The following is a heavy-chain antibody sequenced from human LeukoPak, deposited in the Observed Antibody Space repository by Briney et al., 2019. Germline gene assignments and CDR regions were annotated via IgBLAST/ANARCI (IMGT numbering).Heavy chain of an antibody. J-gene: IGHJ6*03. CDR2: IYYSGTT. CDR1: GGSIISGSYSYYY. V-gene: IGHV4-39*07. CDR3: ARPTPRFAYSYGPSRTTSYMDV. D-gene: IGHD5-18*01. Sequence: PSETLSLTCTVSGGSIISGSYSYYYWGWIRQPPGKGLEWIGSIYYSGTTYYNPSLKSRVTISVDTSKNQFSLKLSSVTAADTAVYYCARPTPRFAYSYGPSRTTSYMDVWGKGTTVTVSS.